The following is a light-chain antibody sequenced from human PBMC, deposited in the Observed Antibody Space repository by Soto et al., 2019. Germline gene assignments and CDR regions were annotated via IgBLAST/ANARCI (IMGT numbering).Light chain of an antibody. Sequence: QSALTQPASVSGSPGQSITIFCTGTSSDIGIYNFVSWYQQHPGKAPKLMIYNVYSRPSGVSSRFSGSKSGNTASLTISWLQAEDEADYYCQSYDSSLRLAVFGGGTKLTVL. CDR3: QSYDSSLRLAV. J-gene: IGLJ3*02. CDR1: SSDIGIYNF. CDR2: NVY. V-gene: IGLV2-14*03.